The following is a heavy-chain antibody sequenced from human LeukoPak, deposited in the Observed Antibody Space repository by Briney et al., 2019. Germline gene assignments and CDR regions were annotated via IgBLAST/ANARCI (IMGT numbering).Heavy chain of an antibody. CDR1: GGSISSYY. J-gene: IGHJ4*02. CDR3: AREVGSCSGGSCYSYFDY. Sequence: SETLSLTCTVSGGSISSYYWSWIRQPRGRGLEWIGYIYYSGSTNYNASLTNRVTISVDTSKNQFSLKLSSVTAADTAVYYCAREVGSCSGGSCYSYFDYWGQGTLVTVSS. D-gene: IGHD2-15*01. V-gene: IGHV4-59*13. CDR2: IYYSGST.